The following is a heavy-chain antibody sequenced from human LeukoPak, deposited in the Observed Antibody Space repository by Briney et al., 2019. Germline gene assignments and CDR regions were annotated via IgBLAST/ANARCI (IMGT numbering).Heavy chain of an antibody. J-gene: IGHJ5*02. V-gene: IGHV4-39*01. CDR3: ARQARYCSGGSCPRRWIGWFDP. Sequence: SETLSLTCTVSGGSISSSSYYWGWIRQPPGKGLEWIGSIYYSGSTYYNPSLKSRVTISVDTSKNQFSLKLSSVTAADTAVYYCARQARYCSGGSCPRRWIGWFDPWGQGTLVTVSS. D-gene: IGHD2-15*01. CDR2: IYYSGST. CDR1: GGSISSSSYY.